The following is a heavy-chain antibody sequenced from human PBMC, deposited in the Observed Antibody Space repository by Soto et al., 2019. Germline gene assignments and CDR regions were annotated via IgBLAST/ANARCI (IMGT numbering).Heavy chain of an antibody. CDR1: GDSISSGGYY. J-gene: IGHJ4*02. CDR2: IYYSGST. D-gene: IGHD4-17*01. V-gene: IGHV4-31*02. Sequence: SETLSLTCTVSGDSISSGGYYWSWIRQHPGKGLEWIGYIYYSGSTYYNPSLKSRVTISVDTSKNQFSLKLSSVTAADTAVYYCAHGDYVGVDYWGQGTLVTVSS. CDR3: AHGDYVGVDY.